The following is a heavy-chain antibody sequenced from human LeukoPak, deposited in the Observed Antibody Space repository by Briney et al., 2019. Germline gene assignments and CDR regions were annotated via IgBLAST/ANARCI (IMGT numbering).Heavy chain of an antibody. Sequence: PSETLSLTCTVSGGSISTYYWSWIRQPPGKGLEWIGYIYYSGSTNYNPSLKSRVTMSVDTSKNQFSLKMSSVTAADTAVYYYARGGYGYDDYWGQGTLVTVSS. CDR3: ARGGYGYDDY. CDR1: GGSISTYY. CDR2: IYYSGST. J-gene: IGHJ4*02. V-gene: IGHV4-59*01. D-gene: IGHD5-18*01.